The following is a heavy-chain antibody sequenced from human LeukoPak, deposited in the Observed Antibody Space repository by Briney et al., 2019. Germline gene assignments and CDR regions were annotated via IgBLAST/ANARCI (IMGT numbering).Heavy chain of an antibody. D-gene: IGHD3-9*01. CDR3: ARDGIYYDILTGYYNYYYYYGMDV. CDR2: INSDGSRT. V-gene: IGHV3-74*01. J-gene: IGHJ6*02. Sequence: GGSLRLSCAASGFTFSSYWMHWVRQAPGRGLVWVSSINSDGSRTSCVDSVKGRFTISRDNAKNSLYLQMNSLRAEDTAVYYCARDGIYYDILTGYYNYYYYYGMDVWGQGTTVTVSS. CDR1: GFTFSSYW.